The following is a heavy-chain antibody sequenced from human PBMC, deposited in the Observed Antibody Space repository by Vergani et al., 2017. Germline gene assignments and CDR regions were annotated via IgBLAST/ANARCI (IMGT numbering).Heavy chain of an antibody. J-gene: IGHJ4*02. Sequence: QVQLQQSGPGLVKPSQTLSLTCAVSGGSISSGGYSWSWIRQPPGKGLEWIGYIYHSGSTYYNPSLKSRVTISVDRSKNQFSLKLSSVTAADTAVYYCARLRYDSSGYYYGNYFDYWGQGTLVTVSS. D-gene: IGHD3-22*01. CDR3: ARLRYDSSGYYYGNYFDY. V-gene: IGHV4-30-2*01. CDR1: GGSISSGGYS. CDR2: IYHSGST.